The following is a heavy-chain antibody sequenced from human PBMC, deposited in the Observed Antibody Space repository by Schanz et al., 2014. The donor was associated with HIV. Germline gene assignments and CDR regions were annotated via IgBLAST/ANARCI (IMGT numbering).Heavy chain of an antibody. CDR1: GGTFNSHG. CDR2: INAYNGNT. V-gene: IGHV1-18*04. J-gene: IGHJ5*02. Sequence: QVQLVQSGAALRKPGTSVKVSCMVPGGTFNSHGFGWVRQAPGQGLEWMGWINAYNGNTHYAQKFQGRVTMTTDTSTSTAYMELRNLRSDDTAVYYCARDLRVVPAASDNWFDPWGQGTLVTVSS. D-gene: IGHD2-2*01. CDR3: ARDLRVVPAASDNWFDP.